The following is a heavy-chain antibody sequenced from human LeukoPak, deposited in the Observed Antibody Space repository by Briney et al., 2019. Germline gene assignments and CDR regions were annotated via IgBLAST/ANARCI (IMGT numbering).Heavy chain of an antibody. CDR3: ARAARIAAAVAELDY. V-gene: IGHV1-2*02. CDR1: GYTFTGYY. Sequence: GASVKVSCKASGYTFTGYYMHWVRQAPGQGLEWMGWINPNSGGTNYAQKFQGRVAMTRDTSISTAYMELSRLRSDDTAVYYCARAARIAAAVAELDYWGQGTLVTVSS. D-gene: IGHD6-13*01. J-gene: IGHJ4*02. CDR2: INPNSGGT.